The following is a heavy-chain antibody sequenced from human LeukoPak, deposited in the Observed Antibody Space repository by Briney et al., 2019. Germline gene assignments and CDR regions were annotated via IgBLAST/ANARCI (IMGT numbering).Heavy chain of an antibody. CDR1: GSTFTSSA. J-gene: IGHJ6*03. D-gene: IGHD6-6*01. CDR2: IVVGSGNT. Sequence: GASVKVSCKASGSTFTSSAMQWVRQARGQRLEWIGRIVVGSGNTNYAQKFQERVTITRDMSTSTAYMELSSLRSEDTAVYYCAVPSRSPVYYYMDVWGKGTTVTVSS. V-gene: IGHV1-58*02. CDR3: AVPSRSPVYYYMDV.